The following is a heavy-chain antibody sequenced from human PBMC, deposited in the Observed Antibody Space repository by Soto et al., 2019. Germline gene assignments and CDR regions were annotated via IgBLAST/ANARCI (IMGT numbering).Heavy chain of an antibody. Sequence: GGSLRLSCAASGFTFSSYSMNWVRQAPGKGLEWVSSISSSSSYIYYADSVKGRFTISRDNAKNSLYLQMNSLRAEDTAVYYCARDYSRTTVVTPAFDYWGQGTLVTVSS. J-gene: IGHJ4*02. CDR3: ARDYSRTTVVTPAFDY. CDR1: GFTFSSYS. V-gene: IGHV3-21*01. D-gene: IGHD4-17*01. CDR2: ISSSSSYI.